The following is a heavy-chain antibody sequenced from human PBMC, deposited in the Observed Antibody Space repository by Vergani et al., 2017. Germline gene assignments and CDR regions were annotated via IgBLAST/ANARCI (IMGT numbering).Heavy chain of an antibody. Sequence: EVQLVESGGGLVQPGGSLRLSCAASGFTFSSYDMHWVRQATGKGVEWVSAIGTAGDTYYPGSVKGRFNISRENAKNSLYLQMNSLRAGDTAVYYCARVDYGSGSYDYWGQGTLVTVSS. J-gene: IGHJ4*02. CDR2: IGTAGDT. CDR3: ARVDYGSGSYDY. V-gene: IGHV3-13*04. CDR1: GFTFSSYD. D-gene: IGHD3-10*01.